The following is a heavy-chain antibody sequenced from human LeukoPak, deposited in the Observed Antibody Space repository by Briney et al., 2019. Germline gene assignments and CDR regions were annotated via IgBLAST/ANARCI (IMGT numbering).Heavy chain of an antibody. J-gene: IGHJ4*02. CDR3: ARTYYDSSGYVPFDY. D-gene: IGHD3-22*01. CDR2: ISSSSTSTI. CDR1: GFTFSNYA. V-gene: IGHV3-48*02. Sequence: GGSLRLSCAASGFTFSNYAMNWVRQAPGKGLEWVSYISSSSTSTIYYADSVKGRFTISRDNAKNSLYLQMNSLRDEDTAVYYCARTYYDSSGYVPFDYWGQGTLVTVSS.